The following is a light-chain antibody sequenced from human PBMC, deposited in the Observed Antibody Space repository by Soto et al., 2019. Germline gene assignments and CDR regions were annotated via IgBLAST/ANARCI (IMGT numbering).Light chain of an antibody. Sequence: ENVLTQSPGTVSLSPGERATLSCRASQSVTSNYLAWYQQKPGQAPRLLIYGASSRATGIPDRFSGSGSGTDFTLTISRLEPEDFAVYYCQQAGTFGQGTKVEIK. CDR1: QSVTSNY. CDR2: GAS. V-gene: IGKV3-20*01. J-gene: IGKJ1*01. CDR3: QQAGT.